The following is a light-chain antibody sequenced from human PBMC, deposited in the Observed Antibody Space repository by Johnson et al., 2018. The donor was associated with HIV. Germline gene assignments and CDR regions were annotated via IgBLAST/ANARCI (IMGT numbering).Light chain of an antibody. V-gene: IGLV1-51*02. CDR1: SSTVGNNF. J-gene: IGLJ1*01. Sequence: QSVLTQPPSVSAAPGQKVTISCSGSSSTVGNNFVSWYQVLPGTAPKLLIYKDNERPSGIPDRFSGSKSGTSATLGITGLQTGDEADYYCGTWDTSLSTGGVFVTGTKVTVL. CDR2: KDN. CDR3: GTWDTSLSTGGV.